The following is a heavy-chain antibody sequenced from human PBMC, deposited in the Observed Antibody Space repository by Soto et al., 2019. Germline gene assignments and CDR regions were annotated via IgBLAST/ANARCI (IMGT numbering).Heavy chain of an antibody. J-gene: IGHJ6*02. CDR2: IIPIFDKA. Sequence: QVLLVQSGAEVKKPGSSVKVSCKASGATFSNHAISWVRQAPGQGLEWIGGIIPIFDKAKYSQKFQGRVPITADESTTTACMALSSVRFEDTAVYYCARDSRTGTTDLGLYYYYDMDVWGQVTTVTVS. D-gene: IGHD1-1*01. CDR1: GATFSNHA. V-gene: IGHV1-69*01. CDR3: ARDSRTGTTDLGLYYYYDMDV.